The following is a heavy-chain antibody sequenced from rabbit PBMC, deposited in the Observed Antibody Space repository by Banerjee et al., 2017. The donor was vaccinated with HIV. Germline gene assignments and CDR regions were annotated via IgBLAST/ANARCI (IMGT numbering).Heavy chain of an antibody. Sequence: QEQLKETGGGLVQPGGSLTLSCTASGFSFSSSYWICWVRQAPGKGLEWIACIYAGSSGSTYYASWAKGRFTISKTSSTTVTLQMTSLTAADTATYFCARDYIGDGGYEYNLWGPGTLVTVS. CDR2: IYAGSSGST. J-gene: IGHJ4*01. V-gene: IGHV1S45*01. CDR1: GFSFSSSYW. D-gene: IGHD1-1*01. CDR3: ARDYIGDGGYEYNL.